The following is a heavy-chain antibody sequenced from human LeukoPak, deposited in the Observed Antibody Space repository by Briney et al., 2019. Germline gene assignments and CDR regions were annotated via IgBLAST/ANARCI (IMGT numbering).Heavy chain of an antibody. CDR1: GGSISGPY. CDR3: ARFGVDYDMDV. Sequence: SETLSLTCTVSGGSISGPYWTWIRQPPGKGLEWIGQIHYRGRPDYNPSLKSRVTISVDTSKNQLSLKVTSVTSADTAVYYCARFGVDYDMDVWGQGTTVTVSS. J-gene: IGHJ6*02. V-gene: IGHV4-59*11. D-gene: IGHD3-16*01. CDR2: IHYRGRP.